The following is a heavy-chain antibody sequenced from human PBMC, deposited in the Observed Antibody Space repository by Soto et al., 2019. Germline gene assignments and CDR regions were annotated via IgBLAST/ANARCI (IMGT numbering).Heavy chain of an antibody. D-gene: IGHD3-22*01. CDR1: GFTFSSYA. Sequence: GGSLRLSCAATGFTFSSYAMSWVRQAPGGGLEWVSATSGSGGSTYYADSVKGRVTISRDNSKNTLYLQMNSLRAEDTAVYYCAKSGLGSSGYYLWHFDYWGQATLLSVSS. CDR2: TSGSGGST. J-gene: IGHJ4*02. V-gene: IGHV3-23*01. CDR3: AKSGLGSSGYYLWHFDY.